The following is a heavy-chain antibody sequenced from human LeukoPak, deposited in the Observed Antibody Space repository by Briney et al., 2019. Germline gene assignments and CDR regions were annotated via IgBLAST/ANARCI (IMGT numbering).Heavy chain of an antibody. J-gene: IGHJ4*02. Sequence: SETLPLTCTVSGDSISSYYWSWIRQPPGKGLEWIGYISYSGSTNYNPSLESRVTISGDTSKNQFSLKLSSVTAADTAFYYCARQSRGTTARLFDYWGQGTLVTVSS. CDR2: ISYSGST. CDR1: GDSISSYY. V-gene: IGHV4-59*08. CDR3: ARQSRGTTARLFDY. D-gene: IGHD1-1*01.